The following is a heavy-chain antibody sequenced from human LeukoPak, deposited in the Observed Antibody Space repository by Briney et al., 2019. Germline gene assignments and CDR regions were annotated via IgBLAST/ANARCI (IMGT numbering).Heavy chain of an antibody. Sequence: PSETLSLTCTVSGDSVSNGNNYWSWLRQPPGKALEWIGYIYYTGSAYYNPSLEGRVALSVDTSRNQFSVKLNSVTAADTAVYYCARETPGAGHFDYWGQGSLVTVSS. CDR3: ARETPGAGHFDY. D-gene: IGHD7-27*01. V-gene: IGHV4-61*01. CDR1: GDSVSNGNNY. CDR2: IYYTGSA. J-gene: IGHJ4*02.